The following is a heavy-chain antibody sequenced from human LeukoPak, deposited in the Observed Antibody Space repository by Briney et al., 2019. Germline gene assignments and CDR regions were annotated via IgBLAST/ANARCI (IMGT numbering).Heavy chain of an antibody. CDR1: GGSISSYY. D-gene: IGHD3-22*01. CDR2: MYTSGST. J-gene: IGHJ4*02. Sequence: SETLSLTCTVSGGSISSYYWSWIRQPAGKGLEWIRRMYTSGSTNYNPSLKSRVTMSVDTSKNQFSLKLSSVTAADTAVYYCARDRYYYDSSGYYVSDYWGQGTLVTVSS. CDR3: ARDRYYYDSSGYYVSDY. V-gene: IGHV4-4*07.